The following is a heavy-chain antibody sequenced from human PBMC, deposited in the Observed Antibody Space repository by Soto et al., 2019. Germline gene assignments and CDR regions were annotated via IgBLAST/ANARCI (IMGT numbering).Heavy chain of an antibody. V-gene: IGHV1-18*01. CDR2: ISVYHGNT. CDR3: ARDADAARPGWLGP. D-gene: IGHD6-6*01. CDR1: GYTFTSQY. J-gene: IGHJ5*02. Sequence: ASAKVSCKASGYTFTSQYMHWVRPAPGKGLEWMGWISVYHGNTNYEPKFQGRVTMTTDTSTSTAYMELRSLTSDDTAVYYCARDADAARPGWLGPWGQGTLGTVSS.